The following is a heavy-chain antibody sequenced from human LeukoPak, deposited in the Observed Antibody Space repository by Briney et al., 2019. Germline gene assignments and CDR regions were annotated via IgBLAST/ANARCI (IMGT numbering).Heavy chain of an antibody. Sequence: SETLSLTCAVYGGSFSGYYWSWIRQPPGKGLEWIGEINHSGSTNYNPSLKSRVTISVDTSKNQFSLKLSSVTAADTAVYYCARGQTPTWFGELPHYFDYWGQGTLVTVSS. D-gene: IGHD3-10*01. CDR2: INHSGST. CDR1: GGSFSGYY. V-gene: IGHV4-34*01. CDR3: ARGQTPTWFGELPHYFDY. J-gene: IGHJ4*02.